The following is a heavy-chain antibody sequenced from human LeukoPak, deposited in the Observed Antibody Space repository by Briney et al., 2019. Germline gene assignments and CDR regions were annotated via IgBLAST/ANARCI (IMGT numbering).Heavy chain of an antibody. CDR3: ARAGGSYQVFDY. CDR2: ISGSGVTT. D-gene: IGHD1-26*01. CDR1: GFAFLNYG. J-gene: IGHJ4*02. V-gene: IGHV3-23*01. Sequence: GGTLRLSCAASGFAFLNYGMSWVRQAPGKGLEWVSAISGSGVTTYYAGSVKGRFTISRDNSKNTLYLQMNSLRAEDTAVYYCARAGGSYQVFDYWGQGTLVTVSS.